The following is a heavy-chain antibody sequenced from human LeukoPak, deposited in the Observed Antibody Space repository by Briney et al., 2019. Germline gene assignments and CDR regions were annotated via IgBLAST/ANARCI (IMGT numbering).Heavy chain of an antibody. J-gene: IGHJ4*02. CDR1: GLPIADFA. V-gene: IGHV3-43*02. CDR3: ASHFSSSSGYFDY. D-gene: IGHD6-6*01. CDR2: ISGDGVST. Sequence: GGSLRLSCVASGLPIADFAMHWVRQAPGKGLEWVSLISGDGVSTFYADSVKGRFTISRDNAKNSLYLQMNSLRAEDTAVYYCASHFSSSSGYFDYWGQGTLVTVSS.